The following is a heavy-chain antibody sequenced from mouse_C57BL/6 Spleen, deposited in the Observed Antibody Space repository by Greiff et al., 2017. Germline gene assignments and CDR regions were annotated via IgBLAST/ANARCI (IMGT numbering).Heavy chain of an antibody. CDR3: TTGYGNYGYFDV. Sequence: VQLQQSGAELVRPGASVKLSCTASGFNIKDDYMHWVKQRPEQGLEWIGWLDPENGDTEYASKFQGKATITADTSSNTAYLQLSSLTSEDTAVYYCTTGYGNYGYFDVWGTGTTVTVAS. D-gene: IGHD2-1*01. CDR1: GFNIKDDY. V-gene: IGHV14-4*01. CDR2: LDPENGDT. J-gene: IGHJ1*03.